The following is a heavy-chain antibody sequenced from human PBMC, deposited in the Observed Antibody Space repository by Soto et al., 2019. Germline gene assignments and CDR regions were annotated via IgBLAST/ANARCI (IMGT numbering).Heavy chain of an antibody. Sequence: ASVKVSCKASGYTFTSYGISWVRQAPGQGLEWMGWISAYNGNTNYAQKLQGRVTMTTDTSTSTAYMELRSLRSDDPAVYYCASPYQLLSDYSGMDVWGQGTTVTVSS. D-gene: IGHD2-2*01. V-gene: IGHV1-18*01. CDR2: ISAYNGNT. CDR3: ASPYQLLSDYSGMDV. CDR1: GYTFTSYG. J-gene: IGHJ6*02.